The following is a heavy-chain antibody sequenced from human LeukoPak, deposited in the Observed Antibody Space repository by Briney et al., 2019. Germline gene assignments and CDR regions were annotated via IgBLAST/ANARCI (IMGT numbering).Heavy chain of an antibody. CDR3: ARANFLYCSSTTCLFDY. V-gene: IGHV1-2*02. Sequence: ASVKVSCEASGYTFTDYYMHWVRQAPGQGFEWMGWINPNDGDTNYAQKFQGRVTMTRDTSISTAHMEVSRLRSDDTAVYYCARANFLYCSSTTCLFDYWGQGTLVTVSS. D-gene: IGHD2-2*01. J-gene: IGHJ4*02. CDR2: INPNDGDT. CDR1: GYTFTDYY.